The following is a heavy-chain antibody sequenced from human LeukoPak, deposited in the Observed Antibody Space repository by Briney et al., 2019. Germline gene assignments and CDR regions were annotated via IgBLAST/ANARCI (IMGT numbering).Heavy chain of an antibody. CDR3: ARGSPLKYCSGGSCLLY. Sequence: KPSETLSLTCSVSGASINSYYWNWIRQPPGKGLEWIGNTYYSGSTNYNPSLSGRVTISLDTSKNQFSLKLSSVTAADTAVYYCARGSPLKYCSGGSCLLYWGQGTLVTVSS. J-gene: IGHJ4*02. D-gene: IGHD2-15*01. V-gene: IGHV4-59*08. CDR2: TYYSGST. CDR1: GASINSYY.